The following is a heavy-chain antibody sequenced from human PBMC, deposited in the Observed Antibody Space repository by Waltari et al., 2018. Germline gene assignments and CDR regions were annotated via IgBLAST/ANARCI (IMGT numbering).Heavy chain of an antibody. CDR1: GLPLSNYW. CDR3: ARDVDWGVGALGY. Sequence: EVQLVESGGGLVQPGGSLRLSCASSGLPLSNYWMHWVRQIPGKGLMWVSRINSDGTNIVYADSVRGRFTISKDNAKNTLYLQMNSLSAEDTAVYYCARDVDWGVGALGYWGQGTPVTVS. J-gene: IGHJ4*02. CDR2: INSDGTNI. D-gene: IGHD1-26*01. V-gene: IGHV3-74*01.